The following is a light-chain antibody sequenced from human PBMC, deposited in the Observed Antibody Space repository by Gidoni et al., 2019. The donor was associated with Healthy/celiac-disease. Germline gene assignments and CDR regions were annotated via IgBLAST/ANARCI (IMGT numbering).Light chain of an antibody. V-gene: IGKV3-15*01. CDR3: QQYNNWPQT. Sequence: EIVMTQSPATLSVSPGERATLSCRASQSVSSNLAWYQQKPGQAPRLLIYGASTRATGIPARFSGSGSGTEFTLTISSLQSEEFAVYYCQQYNNWPQTFXQXTKVEIK. J-gene: IGKJ1*01. CDR1: QSVSSN. CDR2: GAS.